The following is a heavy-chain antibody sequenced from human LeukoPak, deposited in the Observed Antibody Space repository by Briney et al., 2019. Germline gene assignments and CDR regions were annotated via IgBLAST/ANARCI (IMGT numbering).Heavy chain of an antibody. J-gene: IGHJ6*03. CDR2: IYYSGNT. V-gene: IGHV4-39*07. D-gene: IGHD1-26*01. CDR1: GGFISSDSYY. Sequence: SETLSLTCTVSGGFISSDSYYWGWIRQPPGKGLEWIGSIYYSGNTYYNPSLKSRVTISVDTSKTQFSLKLSSVTAADTAVYYCARGAGYSREVNYYYYMDVWGKGTTVTVSS. CDR3: ARGAGYSREVNYYYYMDV.